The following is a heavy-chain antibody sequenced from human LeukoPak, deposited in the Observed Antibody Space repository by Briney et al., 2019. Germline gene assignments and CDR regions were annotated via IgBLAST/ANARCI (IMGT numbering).Heavy chain of an antibody. D-gene: IGHD3-22*01. CDR2: INHSGST. V-gene: IGHV4-34*01. Sequence: SETLSLTCAVYGGSFSGYYWSWIRQPPGKGLGWIGEINHSGSTNYNPSLKSRVTISVDTSKNQSSLKLSSVTAADTAVYYCARRDNYYDSSGTREAFDYWGQGTLVTVSS. J-gene: IGHJ4*02. CDR1: GGSFSGYY. CDR3: ARRDNYYDSSGTREAFDY.